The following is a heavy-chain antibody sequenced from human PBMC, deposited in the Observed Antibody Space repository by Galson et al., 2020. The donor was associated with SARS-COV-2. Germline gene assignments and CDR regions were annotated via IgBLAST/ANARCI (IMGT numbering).Heavy chain of an antibody. D-gene: IGHD3-3*01. CDR3: AKKGYDFWSGYYPFDY. CDR1: GFTFSSYA. Sequence: GESLKISCAASGFTFSSYAMSWVRQAPGKGLEWVSAISGSGGSTYYADSVKGRFTISRDNSKNTLYLQMNSLRAEDTAVYYCAKKGYDFWSGYYPFDYWGQGTLVTVSS. J-gene: IGHJ4*02. CDR2: ISGSGGST. V-gene: IGHV3-23*01.